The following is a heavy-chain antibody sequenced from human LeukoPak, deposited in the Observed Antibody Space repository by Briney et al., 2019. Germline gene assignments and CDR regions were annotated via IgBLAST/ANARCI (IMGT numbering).Heavy chain of an antibody. J-gene: IGHJ4*02. D-gene: IGHD2-15*01. CDR3: VKEGYCSGGGCYPRVDY. Sequence: GGSLRLSCSASGFTFSSYAMHWVRQAPGKGLEYVSAISSNGGSTYYADSVKGRFTISRDNSKNTLYLQMSSLRAEDTAVYYCVKEGYCSGGGCYPRVDYWGQGTLVTVSS. CDR2: ISSNGGST. CDR1: GFTFSSYA. V-gene: IGHV3-64D*06.